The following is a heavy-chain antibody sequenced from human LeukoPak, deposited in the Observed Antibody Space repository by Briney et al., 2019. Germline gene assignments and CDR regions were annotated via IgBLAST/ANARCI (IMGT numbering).Heavy chain of an antibody. D-gene: IGHD3-10*01. V-gene: IGHV3-30*02. CDR3: AKGQLWYGEVGYFDY. CDR1: GFTFSSYG. CDR2: IQYDGSNE. J-gene: IGHJ4*02. Sequence: GGSLRLSCAASGFTFSSYGIHWVRQAPGKGLEWVAYIQYDGSNEQYADSVKGRFSISRDSSKNILYLQMNSLRAEDTAVYYCAKGQLWYGEVGYFDYWGQGTLVTVSS.